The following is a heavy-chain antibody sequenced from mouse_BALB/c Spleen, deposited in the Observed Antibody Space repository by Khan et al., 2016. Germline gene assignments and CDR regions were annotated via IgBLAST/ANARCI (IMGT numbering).Heavy chain of an antibody. J-gene: IGHJ3*01. V-gene: IGHV2-6-7*01. Sequence: VQLQESGPGLVAPSQSLSITCTVSGFSLTGFSVNWVRQPPGKALEWLGMIWGDGSTDYNSALKSRLSFSKDDSKSQVFLKMNSLQTDDTARYCCASYYDYDGGFAYGGQGTLVTVSA. CDR1: GFSLTGFS. D-gene: IGHD2-4*01. CDR2: IWGDGST. CDR3: ASYYDYDGGFAY.